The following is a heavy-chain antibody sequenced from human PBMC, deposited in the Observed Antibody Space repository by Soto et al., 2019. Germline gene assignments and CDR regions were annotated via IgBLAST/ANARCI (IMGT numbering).Heavy chain of an antibody. CDR1: GGSFSGYY. V-gene: IGHV4-34*01. D-gene: IGHD4-17*01. CDR3: ASGTTVSTDAFDI. J-gene: IGHJ3*02. Sequence: SETLSLTCAVYGGSFSGYYWSWVRQHPGKGLEWIGEINHSGSTNYNPSLKSRVTISVDTSKNQFSLKLSSVTAADTAVYYCASGTTVSTDAFDIWGQGTMVTVSS. CDR2: INHSGST.